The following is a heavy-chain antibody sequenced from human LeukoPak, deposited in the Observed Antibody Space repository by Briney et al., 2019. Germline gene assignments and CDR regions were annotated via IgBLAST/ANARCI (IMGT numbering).Heavy chain of an antibody. CDR1: GASISSGYYY. J-gene: IGHJ5*02. V-gene: IGHV4-30-4*01. CDR3: ARDNDDGDYVGWLDP. D-gene: IGHD4-17*01. CDR2: IYYSGTT. Sequence: SQTLSLTCTVSGASISSGYYYWSWLRQSPGKGLEWIGYIYYSGTTYYSPSLKSRLTISLDTSKNHLSLKLTSVTAADTAIYYCARDNDDGDYVGWLDPWGQGTLVTVSS.